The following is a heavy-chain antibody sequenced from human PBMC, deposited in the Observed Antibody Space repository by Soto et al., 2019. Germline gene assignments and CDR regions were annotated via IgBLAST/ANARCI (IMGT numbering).Heavy chain of an antibody. V-gene: IGHV3-30-3*01. CDR2: ISYDGSIE. CDR3: GRAPPGQGGRGDPH. D-gene: IGHD3-16*01. J-gene: IGHJ4*02. Sequence: GGSLRLSCAASGFTFSSYAMHWVRQAPGKGLEWVAIISYDGSIEYYADSVKGRFLISRDNSKNTLYLQMNSLSAEDTAVYYWGRAPPGQGGRGDPHGGQGTLVPVSS. CDR1: GFTFSSYA.